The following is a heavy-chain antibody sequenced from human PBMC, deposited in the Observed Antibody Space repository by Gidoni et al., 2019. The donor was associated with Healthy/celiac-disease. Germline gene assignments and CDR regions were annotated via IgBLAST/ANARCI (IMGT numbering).Heavy chain of an antibody. CDR3: ARGAYCGGGCYSAVDY. CDR1: GGTFSSYT. V-gene: IGHV1-69*08. D-gene: IGHD2-21*02. J-gene: IGHJ4*02. Sequence: QVQLSPSRDEVTKTGSSGKVTCKASGGTFSSYTLSWVRQAPGQGLEWMGGIIHDLSKANYAQKFQGRVTITADKSTSTAYMELSSLRSEDTAVYYCARGAYCGGGCYSAVDYWGQGTLVTVSS. CDR2: IIHDLSKA.